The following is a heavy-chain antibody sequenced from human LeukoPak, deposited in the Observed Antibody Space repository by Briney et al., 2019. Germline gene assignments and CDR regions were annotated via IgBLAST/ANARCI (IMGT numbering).Heavy chain of an antibody. CDR3: ARELSAISNWFDP. CDR2: INSDGSGT. D-gene: IGHD6-19*01. V-gene: IGHV3-74*01. CDR1: GFTFSRYW. Sequence: GGSLRLSCAASGFTFSRYWMHWVRQVPGKGLVWVSCINSDGSGTSYADSVKGRFTISRDNAKNTLYLQMNSLRAEDTAVYYCARELSAISNWFDPWGQGTLVTVSS. J-gene: IGHJ5*02.